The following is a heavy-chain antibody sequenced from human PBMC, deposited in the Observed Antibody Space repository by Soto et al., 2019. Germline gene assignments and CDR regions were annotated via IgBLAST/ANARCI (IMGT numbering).Heavy chain of an antibody. V-gene: IGHV3-23*01. J-gene: IGHJ1*01. D-gene: IGHD1-26*01. CDR1: EFTWGVSA. Sequence: GVWLRHSCAASEFTWGVSALPWVRQAPGKGLEWVSGLSGNGGSSYYADSVKGRFTISRDNSDNTLYLQMSSLRAEDTAIYYCAQVRGIVGATGFFEHWGQGT. CDR2: LSGNGGSS. CDR3: AQVRGIVGATGFFEH.